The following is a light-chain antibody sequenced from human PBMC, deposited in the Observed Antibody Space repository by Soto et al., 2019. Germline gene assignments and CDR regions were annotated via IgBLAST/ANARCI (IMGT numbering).Light chain of an antibody. CDR2: AAS. CDR1: QGIRND. CDR3: LQDYNYPRT. V-gene: IGKV1-6*01. Sequence: AIQMTQSPSSLSASVGDRVTITCRASQGIRNDLGWYQQKPGKAPKLLIYAASSLQSGVPSRFSGSGSGTDFTLTINSLQPEDFASYYCLQDYNYPRTFCQGTKVEIK. J-gene: IGKJ1*01.